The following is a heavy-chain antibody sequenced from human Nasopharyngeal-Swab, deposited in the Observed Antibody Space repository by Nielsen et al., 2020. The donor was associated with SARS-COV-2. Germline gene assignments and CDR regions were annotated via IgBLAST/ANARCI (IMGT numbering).Heavy chain of an antibody. D-gene: IGHD5-24*01. CDR1: GGSISSSSYY. J-gene: IGHJ4*02. CDR3: ASYLGVDGQKRFDY. CDR2: IYYSGST. V-gene: IGHV4-39*01. Sequence: SETLSLTCTVSGGSISSSSYYWGWIRQPPGKGLEWIGSIYYSGSTYYNPSLKSRVTISVDMSKNQFSLNLHSVTAADTGVYYCASYLGVDGQKRFDYWGQGTLVTVSS.